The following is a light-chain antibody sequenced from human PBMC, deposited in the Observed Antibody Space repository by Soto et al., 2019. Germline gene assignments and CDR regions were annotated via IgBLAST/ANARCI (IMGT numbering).Light chain of an antibody. CDR1: QVIGSW. V-gene: IGKV1-12*01. J-gene: IGKJ1*01. CDR3: QQANSFPWT. Sequence: DIHMTQSPSYVSASVGDRVTITCRASQVIGSWLAWYQQKPGKAPKLLIYAASRLHSGVPSSFSGSGSGTDFTLTISSLQPEDSATYYCQQANSFPWTFGQGTKVEIK. CDR2: AAS.